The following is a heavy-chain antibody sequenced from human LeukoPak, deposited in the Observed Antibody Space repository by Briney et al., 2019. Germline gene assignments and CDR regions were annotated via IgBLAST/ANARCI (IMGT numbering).Heavy chain of an antibody. D-gene: IGHD3-22*01. V-gene: IGHV3-23*01. CDR1: GFTFSSYA. J-gene: IGHJ4*02. Sequence: PGGSLRLSCAASGFTFSSYAMSWVRQAPGKGLEWVSGISGSGGSTYYADSVKGRFTISRGNSKNTLYLQMNSLRAEDTAVYYCARDRRRRSSSGLYYFDYWGQGTLATVSS. CDR3: ARDRRRRSSSGLYYFDY. CDR2: ISGSGGST.